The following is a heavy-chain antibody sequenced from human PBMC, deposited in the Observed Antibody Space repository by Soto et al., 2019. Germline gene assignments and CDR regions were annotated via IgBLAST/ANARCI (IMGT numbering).Heavy chain of an antibody. CDR1: GFSFSGYS. CDR2: LSKSSTTI. D-gene: IGHD2-15*01. CDR3: ARVSLISRVFDY. V-gene: IGHV3-48*01. J-gene: IGHJ4*02. Sequence: EVQLVESGGGLVRPGGSLRLSCAGSGFSFSGYSMNWVRQAPGKGLEWVSYLSKSSTTIYYADSVQGRFTITRDNARNSLYLQMNSLRVEDTAVYYCARVSLISRVFDYWGQGSLVTVSS.